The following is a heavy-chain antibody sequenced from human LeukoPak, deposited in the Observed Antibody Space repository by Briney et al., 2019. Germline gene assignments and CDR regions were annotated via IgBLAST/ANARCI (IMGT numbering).Heavy chain of an antibody. V-gene: IGHV3-48*01. J-gene: IGHJ5*02. D-gene: IGHD3-10*01. CDR2: ISSSSSTI. Sequence: GGSLRLSCAASGFTFSSYSMNWVRQAPGKGLEWVSYISSSSSTIYYADSVKGRFTISRDNAKNSLYLQMNSLRAEDTAVYYCARENSMVRGVIITSLDPWGQGTLVTVSS. CDR3: ARENSMVRGVIITSLDP. CDR1: GFTFSSYS.